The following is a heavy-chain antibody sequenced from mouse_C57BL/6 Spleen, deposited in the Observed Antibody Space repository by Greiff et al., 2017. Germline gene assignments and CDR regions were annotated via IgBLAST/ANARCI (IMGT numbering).Heavy chain of an antibody. CDR1: GFTFNTYA. CDR2: IRSKSSNYAT. D-gene: IGHD2-4*01. J-gene: IGHJ3*01. Sequence: EVQLVESGGGLVQPKGSLKLSCAASGFTFNTYAMHWVRQAPGKGLEWVARIRSKSSNYATYYADSVKDRFTISRDDSQSMLYLQMNNLKTEDTAMYYCVGDPSLYYDYDGAWFAYWGQGTLVTVSA. CDR3: VGDPSLYYDYDGAWFAY. V-gene: IGHV10-3*01.